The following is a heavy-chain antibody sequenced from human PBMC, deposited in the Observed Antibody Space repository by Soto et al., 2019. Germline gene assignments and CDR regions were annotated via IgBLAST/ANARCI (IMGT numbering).Heavy chain of an antibody. CDR1: GGSISSYY. J-gene: IGHJ4*02. V-gene: IGHV4-59*01. Sequence: QVQLQESGPGLVKPSETLSLTCTVSGGSISSYYWSWIRQPPGKGLEWIASVYYSGSTNYNPSLTGRVTISMGTSKNQFSLKMSSVTAADAAVYYCASSSGWYYFDYWGQGTLVIVSS. CDR3: ASSSGWYYFDY. CDR2: VYYSGST. D-gene: IGHD6-19*01.